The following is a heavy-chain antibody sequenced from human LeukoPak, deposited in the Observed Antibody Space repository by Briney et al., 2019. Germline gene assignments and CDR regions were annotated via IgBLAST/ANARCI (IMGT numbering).Heavy chain of an antibody. J-gene: IGHJ4*02. CDR3: ARGLAVAGRPLDY. CDR2: INHSGST. CDR1: GGSFSGYY. V-gene: IGHV4-34*01. Sequence: SETLSLTCAVYGGSFSGYYWSWIRQPPGKGLEWIGEINHSGSTNYNPSLKSRVTISVDTSKTQFSLKLSSVTAAATAVYYCARGLAVAGRPLDYWGQGTLVTVSS. D-gene: IGHD6-19*01.